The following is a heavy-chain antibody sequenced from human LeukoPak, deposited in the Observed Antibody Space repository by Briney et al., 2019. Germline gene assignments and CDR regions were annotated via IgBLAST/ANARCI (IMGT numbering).Heavy chain of an antibody. CDR2: INPNSGGT. CDR1: GYTFTGYY. V-gene: IGHV1-2*02. CDR3: ARVAGAAAIHYYYYYYMDV. D-gene: IGHD2-2*01. J-gene: IGHJ6*03. Sequence: ASVTVSCEASGYTFTGYYMHWVRQAPGQGLEWMGWINPNSGGTNYAQKFQGRVTMTRDTSISTAYMELSRLRSDDTAVYYCARVAGAAAIHYYYYYYMDVWGKGTTVTVSS.